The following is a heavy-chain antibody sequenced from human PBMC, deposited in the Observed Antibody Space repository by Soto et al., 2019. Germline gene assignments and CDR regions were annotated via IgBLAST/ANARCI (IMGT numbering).Heavy chain of an antibody. CDR1: GFTFSSYA. V-gene: IGHV3-30-3*01. Sequence: GGSLRLSCAASGFTFSSYAMHWVRQAPGKGLEWVAVISYDGSNKYYADSVKGRFTISRDNSKNTLYLQMNSLRAEDTAVYYCARAVKTYYYDSSGYYPRLGDAFDIWGQGTMVTVSS. CDR2: ISYDGSNK. D-gene: IGHD3-22*01. J-gene: IGHJ3*02. CDR3: ARAVKTYYYDSSGYYPRLGDAFDI.